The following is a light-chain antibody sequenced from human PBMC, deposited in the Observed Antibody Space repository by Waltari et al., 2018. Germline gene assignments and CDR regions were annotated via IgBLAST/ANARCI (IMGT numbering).Light chain of an antibody. J-gene: IGKJ1*01. CDR3: QQFDSSPGT. CDR1: QSLSSIY. Sequence: DIVLTQSPGTLSLSPGERATLSCRASQSLSSIYLAWYQQKPGQSPRLLIYGTSSRATGIPDRFSGSGSGTDFTLTISRLEAEDFAVYYCQQFDSSPGTFGQGTKVEIK. CDR2: GTS. V-gene: IGKV3-20*01.